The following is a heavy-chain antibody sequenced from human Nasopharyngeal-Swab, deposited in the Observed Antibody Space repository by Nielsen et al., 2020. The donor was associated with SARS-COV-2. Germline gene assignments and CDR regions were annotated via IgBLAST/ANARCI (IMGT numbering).Heavy chain of an antibody. V-gene: IGHV3-23*01. CDR1: GFTFSSYA. D-gene: IGHD3-3*01. CDR3: ASPFGVPGYYYYGMDV. Sequence: GEVLKISCAASGFTFSSYAMSWVRQAPGKGLEWVSAISGSGGSTYYADSVKGRFTLSRDNSKNTLYLQMNSLRAEDTAVYYCASPFGVPGYYYYGMDVWGQGTTVTVSS. J-gene: IGHJ6*02. CDR2: ISGSGGST.